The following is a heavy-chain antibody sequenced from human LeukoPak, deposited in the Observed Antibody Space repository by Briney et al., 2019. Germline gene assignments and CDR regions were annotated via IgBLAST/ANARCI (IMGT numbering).Heavy chain of an antibody. CDR3: AKASAMIVVVSKHFDY. Sequence: GGSLRLSCAASGFTFSSYAMSWVRQAPGKRLEWVSAISGSGGSTYYADSVKGRFTISRDSSKNTLYLQMNSLRAEDTAVYYCAKASAMIVVVSKHFDYWGQGTLVTVSS. D-gene: IGHD3-22*01. J-gene: IGHJ4*02. CDR1: GFTFSSYA. V-gene: IGHV3-23*01. CDR2: ISGSGGST.